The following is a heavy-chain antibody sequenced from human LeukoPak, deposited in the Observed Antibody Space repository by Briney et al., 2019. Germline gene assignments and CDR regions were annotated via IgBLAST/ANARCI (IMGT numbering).Heavy chain of an antibody. V-gene: IGHV3-64*02. Sequence: GGSLRLSRAASGFTLSSYAMHCVRHAPGKGLEYVSAISSNGGSTYYAESVKGRFTISRDNSKNTLYLQMGSLRAEDMAVYYCAREGWDASSSWYSEPTPYFDYWGQGTLVTVSS. CDR3: AREGWDASSSWYSEPTPYFDY. CDR2: ISSNGGST. D-gene: IGHD6-13*01. CDR1: GFTLSSYA. J-gene: IGHJ4*02.